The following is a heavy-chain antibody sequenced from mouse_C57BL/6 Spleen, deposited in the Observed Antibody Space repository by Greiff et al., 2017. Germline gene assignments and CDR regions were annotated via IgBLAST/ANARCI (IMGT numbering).Heavy chain of an antibody. CDR3: AKLGEGYFDV. Sequence: QVQLQQSGPELVKPGASVKLSFKASGYTFTSYDINWVKQRPGQGLEWIGWIYPRDGSTKYNEKFKGKATLTVDTSSSTAYMELHSLTSEDAAVYFCAKLGEGYFDVWGTGTTVTVSS. V-gene: IGHV1-85*01. CDR1: GYTFTSYD. J-gene: IGHJ1*03. CDR2: IYPRDGST.